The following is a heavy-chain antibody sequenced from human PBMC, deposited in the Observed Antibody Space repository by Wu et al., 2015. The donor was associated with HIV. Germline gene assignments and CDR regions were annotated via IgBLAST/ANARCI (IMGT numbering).Heavy chain of an antibody. D-gene: IGHD5-24*01. CDR3: AGVEMAKGDAFDI. Sequence: QVQLQQWGAGLLKPSETLSLTCAVYGGSFGGYYWSWIRQPPGKGLEWIGEINHSGSTNYNPPLKSRVTISVDTSKNQFSLKLSSVTAADTAVYYCAGVEMAKGDAFDIWGQGTMVTVSS. CDR1: GGSFGGYY. J-gene: IGHJ3*02. CDR2: INHSGST. V-gene: IGHV4-34*01.